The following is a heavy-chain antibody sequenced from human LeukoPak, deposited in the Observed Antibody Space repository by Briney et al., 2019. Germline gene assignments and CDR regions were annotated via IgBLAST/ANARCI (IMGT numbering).Heavy chain of an antibody. Sequence: GRSLRLSCAAPGFTFSSYALHWVRQAPGKGLEWVAVISYDGSNKYYADSVKGRFTISRDNSKNTLYLPMNSLRAEDTAVYYCARGGPTPYYYDSSGYFDYWGQGTLVTVSS. CDR3: ARGGPTPYYYDSSGYFDY. J-gene: IGHJ4*02. CDR1: GFTFSSYA. V-gene: IGHV3-30*01. D-gene: IGHD3-22*01. CDR2: ISYDGSNK.